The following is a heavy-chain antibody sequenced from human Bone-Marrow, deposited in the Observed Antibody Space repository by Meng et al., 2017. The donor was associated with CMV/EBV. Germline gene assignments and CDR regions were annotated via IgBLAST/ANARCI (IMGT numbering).Heavy chain of an antibody. V-gene: IGHV4-34*01. D-gene: IGHD3-22*01. CDR3: ARGSTSVTMIVVVITAASLAYDS. J-gene: IGHJ4*02. Sequence: SETLSLTCAVYGGSFSGYDWSWIRQSPGKGLEWIGEINHRGSTNYNPYLKSRLTISVDTSKNQFSLKLNSVTAADTAVYYCARGSTSVTMIVVVITAASLAYDSWGQGTLVTVSS. CDR2: INHRGST. CDR1: GGSFSGYD.